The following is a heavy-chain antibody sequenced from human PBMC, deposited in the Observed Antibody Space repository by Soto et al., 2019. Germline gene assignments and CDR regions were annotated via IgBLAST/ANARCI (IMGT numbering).Heavy chain of an antibody. V-gene: IGHV4-39*01. CDR2: MFYGVRT. Sequence: TCTDFRSSINRSGYYWGWIRQPPGKGLEWIGSMFYGVRTYYKPSLKTRVTVSVDTSKNQFSLNLRSVTAADTAVYYCARLPSRHLVDYW. CDR3: ARLPSRHLVDY. D-gene: IGHD3-3*02. J-gene: IGHJ4*01. CDR1: RSSINRSGYY.